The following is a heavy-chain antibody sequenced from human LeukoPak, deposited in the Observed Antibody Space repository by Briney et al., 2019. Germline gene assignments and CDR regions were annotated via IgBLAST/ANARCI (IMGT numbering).Heavy chain of an antibody. CDR2: INHSGST. D-gene: IGHD2-2*01. J-gene: IGHJ4*02. V-gene: IGHV4-34*01. CDR1: GGSFSGYY. CDR3: ARGFRGYCSSTSCYGTTGFDY. Sequence: SETLSLTCAVYGGSFSGYYWSWIRQPLPWGLEWIGEINHSGSTNYNPSLKSRVTISVDTYKNQFSLKLSSVTAADTAVYYCARGFRGYCSSTSCYGTTGFDYWGQGTLVTVSS.